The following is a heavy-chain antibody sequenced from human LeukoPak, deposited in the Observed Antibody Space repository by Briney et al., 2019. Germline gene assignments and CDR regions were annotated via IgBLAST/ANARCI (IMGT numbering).Heavy chain of an antibody. CDR1: GFAFSNFE. V-gene: IGHV3-48*03. CDR3: AKDLSGMMDAFDI. D-gene: IGHD3-3*01. CDR2: IGSSGSDI. J-gene: IGHJ3*02. Sequence: GGSLRLSCAASGFAFSNFEMNWVRQAPGKGLEWVSYIGSSGSDIYYAGSVKGRFTISRDNAKNSLYLQMNSLRAEDTAVYYCAKDLSGMMDAFDIWGQGTMVTVSS.